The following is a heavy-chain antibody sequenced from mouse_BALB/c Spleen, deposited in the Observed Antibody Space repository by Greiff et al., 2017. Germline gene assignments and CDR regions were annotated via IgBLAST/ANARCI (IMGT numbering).Heavy chain of an antibody. Sequence: VQVVESGPGLVAPSQSLSITCTVSGFSLTSYGVHWVRQPPGKGLEWLGVIWAGGSTNYNSALMSRLSISKDNSKSQVFLKMNSLQTDDTAMYYCAPTIYYAMDYWGQGTSVTVSS. J-gene: IGHJ4*01. V-gene: IGHV2-9*02. CDR1: GFSLTSYG. CDR2: IWAGGST. D-gene: IGHD2-10*01. CDR3: APTIYYAMDY.